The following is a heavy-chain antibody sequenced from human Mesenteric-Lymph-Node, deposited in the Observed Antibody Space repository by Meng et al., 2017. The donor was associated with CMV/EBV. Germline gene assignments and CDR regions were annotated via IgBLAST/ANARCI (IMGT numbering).Heavy chain of an antibody. Sequence: SETLSLTCTVSGGSISTTFHYWGWIRQPPEQGLEWIGSVYYTGGSTYYNPSLNSRVTMSVDTSKNQFSLNLISVTAADTAVYYCARDPTITTSNAFDYWGQGTLVTVSS. D-gene: IGHD3-3*01. CDR3: ARDPTITTSNAFDY. V-gene: IGHV4-39*07. CDR2: VYYTGGST. CDR1: GGSISTTFHY. J-gene: IGHJ4*02.